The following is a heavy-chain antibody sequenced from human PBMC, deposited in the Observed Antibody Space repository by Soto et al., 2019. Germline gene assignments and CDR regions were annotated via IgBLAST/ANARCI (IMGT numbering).Heavy chain of an antibody. J-gene: IGHJ6*02. CDR1: GFTFSSYA. Sequence: GGSLRLSCAASGFTFSSYAMSWVRQAPGKGLEWVSAISGSGGSTYYADSVKGRFTISRDNSKNTLYLQMNSLRAEDTAVYYCAKDFRSGSGSYYLSTDYYYGMDVWGQGTTVTVSS. CDR3: AKDFRSGSGSYYLSTDYYYGMDV. CDR2: ISGSGGST. V-gene: IGHV3-23*01. D-gene: IGHD3-10*01.